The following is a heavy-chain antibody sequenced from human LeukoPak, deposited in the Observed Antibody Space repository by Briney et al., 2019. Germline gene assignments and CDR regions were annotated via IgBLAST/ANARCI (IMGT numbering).Heavy chain of an antibody. CDR3: ARDGSYRDDAFDI. D-gene: IGHD1-26*01. CDR2: ISWNSGSI. J-gene: IGHJ3*02. CDR1: GFTFDDYA. V-gene: IGHV3-9*01. Sequence: GGSLRLSCAASGFTFDDYAMHWVRQAPGKGLEWVSGISWNSGSIGYADSVKGRFTISRDNSKNTLYLQMNSLRAEDTAVYYCARDGSYRDDAFDIWGQGTMVTVSS.